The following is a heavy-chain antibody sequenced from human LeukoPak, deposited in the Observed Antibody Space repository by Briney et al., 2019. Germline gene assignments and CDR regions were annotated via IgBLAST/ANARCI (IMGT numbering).Heavy chain of an antibody. CDR1: GGSISSSSYY. J-gene: IGHJ5*02. Sequence: SETLSLTCTVSGGSISSSSYYWGWIRQPPEKGLEWIANIYHTGNTYYNPSLKSRVTISVDTSANQFSLKLSSVTAADTAVYYCVRPSRGRDNILFDPWGQGTLVIVSS. CDR3: VRPSRGRDNILFDP. D-gene: IGHD6-13*01. V-gene: IGHV4-39*01. CDR2: IYHTGNT.